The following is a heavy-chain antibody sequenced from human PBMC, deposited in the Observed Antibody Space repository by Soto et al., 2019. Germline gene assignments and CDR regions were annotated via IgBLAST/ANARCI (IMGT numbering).Heavy chain of an antibody. CDR3: ARDSSSSIHYYYYYYGMDV. J-gene: IGHJ6*02. V-gene: IGHV3-11*01. CDR1: GFTFSDYY. Sequence: GGSLRLSCAASGFTFSDYYMSWIRQAPGKGLEWVSYISSSGSTIYYADSVKGRFTISRDNAKNSLYLQMNSLRAEDTAVYYCARDSSSSIHYYYYYYGMDVWGQGTTVTVSS. D-gene: IGHD6-6*01. CDR2: ISSSGSTI.